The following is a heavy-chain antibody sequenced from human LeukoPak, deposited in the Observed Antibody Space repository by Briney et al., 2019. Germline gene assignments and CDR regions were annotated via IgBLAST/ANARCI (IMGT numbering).Heavy chain of an antibody. CDR3: ARDKGRAYSYGYVDY. CDR2: ISPYNGNT. Sequence: ASVKVSCKTSGYTFTTFCINWVRQAPGQGLEWMGWISPYNGNTNYAQKLQGRVTMTTDTSTNTAYMELRSLRSDDTAVYYCARDKGRAYSYGYVDYWGQRTLVTVS. V-gene: IGHV1-18*01. J-gene: IGHJ4*02. CDR1: GYTFTTFC. D-gene: IGHD5-18*01.